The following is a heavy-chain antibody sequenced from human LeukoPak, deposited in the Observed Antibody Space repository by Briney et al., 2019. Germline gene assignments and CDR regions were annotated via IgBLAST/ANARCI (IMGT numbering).Heavy chain of an antibody. V-gene: IGHV3-23*01. CDR2: ISVSGGST. J-gene: IGHJ4*02. Sequence: GGSLRLSCAASGFTFNSYAMNWVRQAPGKGLEWVSAISVSGGSTYYADSVKGRFTISRDNSKNTLYLQMNSLRAAAPAVYYCAKDGTTMIVVVTFDYWGQGTLVTVSS. CDR3: AKDGTTMIVVVTFDY. CDR1: GFTFNSYA. D-gene: IGHD3-22*01.